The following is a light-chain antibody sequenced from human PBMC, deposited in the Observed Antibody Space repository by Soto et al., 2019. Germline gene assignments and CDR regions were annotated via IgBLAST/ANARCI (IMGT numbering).Light chain of an antibody. J-gene: IGLJ2*01. CDR3: QSYDPTLRTSL. CDR2: DVT. CDR1: SSDVGAYNY. V-gene: IGLV2-14*03. Sequence: QSALTQPASVSGSPGQSITISCTGTSSDVGAYNYVSWYQRHPGTAPKLIIYDVTLRPSGVSNRFSGSKSGNTASLAIAGLQADDEADHYCQSYDPTLRTSLFGGGTQLTVL.